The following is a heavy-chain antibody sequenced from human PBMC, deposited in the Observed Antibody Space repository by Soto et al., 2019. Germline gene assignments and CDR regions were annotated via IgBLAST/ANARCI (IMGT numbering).Heavy chain of an antibody. Sequence: GGSLRLSCAASGFTFSSYAMSWVRQAPGKGLEWVSAISGSGGSTYYADSVKGRFTIARDNSKNTLYLQMNSRRAEDTAVYYCAKVPDYPMTTVTTRLLDVWGKGTTVTVSS. CDR1: GFTFSSYA. V-gene: IGHV3-23*01. J-gene: IGHJ6*04. D-gene: IGHD4-17*01. CDR2: ISGSGGST. CDR3: AKVPDYPMTTVTTRLLDV.